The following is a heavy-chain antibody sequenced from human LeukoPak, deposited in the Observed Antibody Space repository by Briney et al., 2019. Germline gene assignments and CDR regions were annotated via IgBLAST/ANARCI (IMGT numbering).Heavy chain of an antibody. CDR1: GFTFSSYA. V-gene: IGHV3-23*01. CDR3: ARQRGTVVDLSGWSWYFDN. D-gene: IGHD4-23*01. CDR2: ISGSGGST. J-gene: IGHJ4*02. Sequence: GGSLRLSCAASGFTFSSYAMSWVRQAPGKGLEWVSAISGSGGSTYYADSVKGRFTISRDNSKNTLYLQMNSLRAEDTAMYYCARQRGTVVDLSGWSWYFDNWGQGTLVTVSS.